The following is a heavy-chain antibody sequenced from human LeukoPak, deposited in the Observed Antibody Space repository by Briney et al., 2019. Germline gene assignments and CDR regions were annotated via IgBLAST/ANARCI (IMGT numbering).Heavy chain of an antibody. Sequence: SETLSLTCTVSGGSISSYYWSWIRQPPGKGLEWIGYIYYSGSTNYNPSLKSRVTISVDTSKNQFSLKLSSVTAADTAVYYCARLSYPNSSGHPDYWGQGTLVTVSS. CDR2: IYYSGST. CDR3: ARLSYPNSSGHPDY. CDR1: GGSISSYY. D-gene: IGHD3-22*01. V-gene: IGHV4-59*08. J-gene: IGHJ4*02.